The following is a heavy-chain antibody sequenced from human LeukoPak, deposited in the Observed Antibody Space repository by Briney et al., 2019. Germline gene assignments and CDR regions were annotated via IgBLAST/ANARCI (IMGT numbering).Heavy chain of an antibody. CDR1: GGSFSGYY. CDR2: INHSGST. V-gene: IGHV4-34*01. D-gene: IGHD5-12*01. J-gene: IGHJ5*02. Sequence: SETLSLTCAVYGGSFSGYYWSWIRQPPGKGLEWIGEINHSGSTNYNPSLKSRVTISVDTSKNQFSLKLSSVTAADTAVYYCARGEGYSGYDYGWFDPWGQGTLVTVSS. CDR3: ARGEGYSGYDYGWFDP.